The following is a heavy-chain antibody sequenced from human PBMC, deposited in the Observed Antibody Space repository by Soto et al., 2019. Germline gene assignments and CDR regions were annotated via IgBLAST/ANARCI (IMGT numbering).Heavy chain of an antibody. V-gene: IGHV3-30*18. CDR2: ISYDRGNK. CDR3: AKDWATWDYFWSGYLYYFDY. J-gene: IGHJ4*02. CDR1: GFTFSSYG. D-gene: IGHD3-3*01. Sequence: QVQLVESGGGVVQPGRSLRLSCAASGFTFSSYGMHWVLQAPDKGLEWVAVISYDRGNKYYADSVRGRFTISRDNSKNTLYLQMNSLRAEDTAVYYCAKDWATWDYFWSGYLYYFDYWGQGTLVTVSS.